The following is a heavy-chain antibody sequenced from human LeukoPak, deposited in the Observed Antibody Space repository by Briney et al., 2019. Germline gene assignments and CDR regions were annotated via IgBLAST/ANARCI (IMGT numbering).Heavy chain of an antibody. D-gene: IGHD6-13*01. Sequence: ASVKVSYKASGYTFTIYGISWVRQAPGQGLEGRGGISAYNGNTNYAQKLQGRVTMTTATSTSTAYMELRSLRSDDTAVYYCARAYSSSWYAKYYYGMDVWGQGTTVTVSS. J-gene: IGHJ6*02. CDR2: ISAYNGNT. CDR1: GYTFTIYG. CDR3: ARAYSSSWYAKYYYGMDV. V-gene: IGHV1-18*01.